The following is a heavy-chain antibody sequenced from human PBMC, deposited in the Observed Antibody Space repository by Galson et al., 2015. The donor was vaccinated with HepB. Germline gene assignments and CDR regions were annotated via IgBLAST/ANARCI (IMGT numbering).Heavy chain of an antibody. D-gene: IGHD2-8*01. CDR1: GDSVSSNSPA. CDR3: ARQNGAFDI. Sequence: CAISGDSVSSNSPAWNWIRQSPSRGLEWLGRTYYRSKWYYDYVVSVKSRITINPDTSRNQFSLQLNSVTPEDTAVYYCARQNGAFDIWGQGTMVTVSS. V-gene: IGHV6-1*01. J-gene: IGHJ3*02. CDR2: TYYRSKWYY.